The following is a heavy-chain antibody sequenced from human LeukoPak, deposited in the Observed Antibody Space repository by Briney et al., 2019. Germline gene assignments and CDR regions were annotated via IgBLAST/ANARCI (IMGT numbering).Heavy chain of an antibody. Sequence: GEPLKISCKGSGYSFTSYWIAWVGRLPGKGLRWLGIIYPGDSDTRYRPSFQGQVTMSADKSISTAYLQWSSLRASDTAMYYCARHPPHNYGSNFDAFDIWGQGTMVTVSS. D-gene: IGHD3-22*01. CDR2: IYPGDSDT. J-gene: IGHJ3*02. CDR1: GYSFTSYW. CDR3: ARHPPHNYGSNFDAFDI. V-gene: IGHV5-51*01.